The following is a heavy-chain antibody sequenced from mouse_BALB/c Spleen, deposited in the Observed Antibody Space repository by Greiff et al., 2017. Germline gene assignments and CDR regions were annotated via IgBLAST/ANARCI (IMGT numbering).Heavy chain of an antibody. CDR1: GYTFTNYW. V-gene: IGHV1-63*02. Sequence: QVQLKESGAELVRPGTSVKISCKASGYTFTNYWLGWVKQRPGHGLEWIGDIYPGGGYTNYNEKFKGKATLTADTSSSTAYMQLSSLTSEDSAVYFCARPQLGPSYAMDYWGQGTAVTVSS. CDR2: IYPGGGYT. J-gene: IGHJ4*01. CDR3: ARPQLGPSYAMDY. D-gene: IGHD3-1*01.